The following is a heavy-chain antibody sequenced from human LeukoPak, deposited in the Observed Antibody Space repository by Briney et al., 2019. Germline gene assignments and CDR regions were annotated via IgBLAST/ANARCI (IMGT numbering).Heavy chain of an antibody. Sequence: SETLSLTCTVSGGSISSYYWSWIRQPPGKGLEWIGYIYYSGSTNYNPSLKSRVTISVDTSKNQFSLKLSSVTAADTAVYYCATGPCTNTDCEAFDYWGQGTLVTVSS. CDR2: IYYSGST. J-gene: IGHJ4*02. CDR1: GGSISSYY. CDR3: ATGPCTNTDCEAFDY. V-gene: IGHV4-59*01. D-gene: IGHD2-8*01.